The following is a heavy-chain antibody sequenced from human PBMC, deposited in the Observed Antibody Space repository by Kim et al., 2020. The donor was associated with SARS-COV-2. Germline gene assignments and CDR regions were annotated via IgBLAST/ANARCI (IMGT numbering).Heavy chain of an antibody. CDR1: GGSFSGYY. D-gene: IGHD6-13*01. V-gene: IGHV4-34*01. CDR2: INHSGST. Sequence: SETLSLTCAVYGGSFSGYYWSWIRQPPGKGLEWIGEINHSGSTNYNPSLKSRVTISVDTSKNQFSLKLSSVTAADTAVYYCARGSSIAAAGTPGDYWGQGTLVTVSS. J-gene: IGHJ4*02. CDR3: ARGSSIAAAGTPGDY.